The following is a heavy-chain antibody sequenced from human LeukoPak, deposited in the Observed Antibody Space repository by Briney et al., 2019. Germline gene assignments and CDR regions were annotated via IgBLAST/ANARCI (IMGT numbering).Heavy chain of an antibody. CDR3: ARLKDDFWSGYFAFDI. V-gene: IGHV1-18*01. CDR2: ISAYNGNT. D-gene: IGHD3-3*01. Sequence: GASVKVSCKASGYTFTSYGISWVRQAPGQGLEWMGWISAYNGNTNYAQKLQGRVTMTTDTSTSTAYMELRSLRSDDTAVYYCARLKDDFWSGYFAFDIWGQGTMVTVSS. J-gene: IGHJ3*02. CDR1: GYTFTSYG.